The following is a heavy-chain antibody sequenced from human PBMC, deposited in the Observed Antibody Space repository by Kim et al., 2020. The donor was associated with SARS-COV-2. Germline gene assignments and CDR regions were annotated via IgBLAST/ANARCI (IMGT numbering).Heavy chain of an antibody. CDR1: GFTFSSYA. J-gene: IGHJ4*02. CDR3: AKGAVATDYGDNFDY. V-gene: IGHV3-23*01. Sequence: GGSLRLSCAASGFTFSSYAMSWVRQAPGKGLEWVAAISGSGGSTYYADSVKGRFTISRDNSKNTLYLQMTSLRAEDTAVYYCAKGAVATDYGDNFDYWGQGTLVTVSS. D-gene: IGHD4-17*01. CDR2: ISGSGGST.